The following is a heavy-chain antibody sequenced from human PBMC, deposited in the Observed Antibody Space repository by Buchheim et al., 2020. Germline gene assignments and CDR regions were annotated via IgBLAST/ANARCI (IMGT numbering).Heavy chain of an antibody. Sequence: QEQLVESGGGLVKPGGSLRLSCAASGFIFSDYYMNWIRQAPGKGLEWVSYISSSGATIYYADSVRGRFTISRDKATNSLYLQMNSLTAEDTAVYYCARHMTVAGIFGGNTYSYGMDVWGQGTT. D-gene: IGHD6-19*01. J-gene: IGHJ6*02. CDR3: ARHMTVAGIFGGNTYSYGMDV. CDR2: ISSSGATI. V-gene: IGHV3-11*01. CDR1: GFIFSDYY.